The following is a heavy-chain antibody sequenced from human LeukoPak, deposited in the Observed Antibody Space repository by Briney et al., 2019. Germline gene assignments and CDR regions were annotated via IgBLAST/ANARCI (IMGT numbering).Heavy chain of an antibody. Sequence: GESLKISCEGSGYTFTNYWIGWVRQMPGKGLEWVGIIYHGDSDTRYSPSFQGQVTISADKSINTAYLQWSSLKASDTAMYYCARTARHIVVVTAIGAFDIWGQGTMVTVSS. CDR2: IYHGDSDT. V-gene: IGHV5-51*01. J-gene: IGHJ3*02. D-gene: IGHD2-21*02. CDR1: GYTFTNYW. CDR3: ARTARHIVVVTAIGAFDI.